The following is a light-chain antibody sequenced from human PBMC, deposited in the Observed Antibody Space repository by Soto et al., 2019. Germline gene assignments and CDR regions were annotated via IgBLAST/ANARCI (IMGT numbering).Light chain of an antibody. CDR2: DVS. CDR1: SSDVGGYNY. Sequence: QSVLTQPASVSGAPGQSITISCTGTSSDVGGYNYVSWYQQHPGKAPKLMIYDVSNRPSGGSNRFSGSKSGNAASLTISGLQAEVEADYYCSSYTSSSPYVFGNGTKVTVL. J-gene: IGLJ1*01. V-gene: IGLV2-14*01. CDR3: SSYTSSSPYV.